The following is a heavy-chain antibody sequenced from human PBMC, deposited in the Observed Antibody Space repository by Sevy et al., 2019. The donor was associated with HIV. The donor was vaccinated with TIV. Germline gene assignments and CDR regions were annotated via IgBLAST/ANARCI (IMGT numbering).Heavy chain of an antibody. CDR1: GYTFTSYG. V-gene: IGHV1-18*04. J-gene: IGHJ6*03. CDR3: ARDGGGAGETGYYYYYYMDV. Sequence: ASVKVSCKASGYTFTSYGISWVRQAPGQGLEWMGWISAYNGNTNYAQKLQGRVTMTTDTSTSTAYMELRSLRSDDTAVYYCARDGGGAGETGYYYYYYMDVWGKGTTVTVSS. CDR2: ISAYNGNT. D-gene: IGHD1-26*01.